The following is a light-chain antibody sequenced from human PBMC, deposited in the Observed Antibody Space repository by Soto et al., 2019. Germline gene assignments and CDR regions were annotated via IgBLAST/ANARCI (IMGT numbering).Light chain of an antibody. CDR1: QSVSRSY. CDR2: GAS. J-gene: IGKJ2*01. CDR3: QQYDSSPYT. Sequence: EIVLTQSPGTLSLSPGERATLSCRASQSVSRSYLAWDQQKPGQAPRLLIYGASTRATGIPDSFSGSGSGTDFTLTISRLEPKDFAVYYCQQYDSSPYTFGQGTKLEIK. V-gene: IGKV3-20*01.